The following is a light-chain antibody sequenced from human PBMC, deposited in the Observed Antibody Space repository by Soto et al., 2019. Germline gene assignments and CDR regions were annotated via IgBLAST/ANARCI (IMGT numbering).Light chain of an antibody. CDR3: QQYNNWPPIT. CDR2: GAS. V-gene: IGKV3-20*01. J-gene: IGKJ5*01. Sequence: EIVLTQSPGTLSLSPGERATLSCRSSQSVSSSYLAWYQQKPGQAPRLLIYGASSRATGIPDRFSGSGSGTDFTLTISRLEPVDFAVYYCQQYNNWPPITFGQGTRLEIK. CDR1: QSVSSSY.